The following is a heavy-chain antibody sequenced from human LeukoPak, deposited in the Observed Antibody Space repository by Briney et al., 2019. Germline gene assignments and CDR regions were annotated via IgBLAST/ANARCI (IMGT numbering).Heavy chain of an antibody. D-gene: IGHD4-11*01. J-gene: IGHJ4*02. CDR1: GFTFSSYG. V-gene: IGHV3-23*01. Sequence: QPGGTLRLSCVASGFTFSSYGMSWVRQAPGMGLEWVSAISGSGGTTYYAASVRGRFTISRDNAKNSLYLQMNSLRAEDTAVYYCARDHRVYSNFLVFQYYFDYWGQGTLVTVSS. CDR2: ISGSGGTT. CDR3: ARDHRVYSNFLVFQYYFDY.